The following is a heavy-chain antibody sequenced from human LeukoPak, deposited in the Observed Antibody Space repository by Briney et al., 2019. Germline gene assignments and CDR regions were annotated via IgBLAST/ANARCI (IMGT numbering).Heavy chain of an antibody. CDR3: ASGYWFLDL. V-gene: IGHV4-30-2*01. Sequence: PSETLSLTCAVSGGSISSGGYSWPWIRQPPGKGLEWIGYIHHTGSTYYKPSLKSRVTISVDRSKNQFSLKLTSVTAADTAVYYCASGYWFLDLWGRGTLVIVSS. J-gene: IGHJ2*01. CDR2: IHHTGST. CDR1: GGSISSGGYS.